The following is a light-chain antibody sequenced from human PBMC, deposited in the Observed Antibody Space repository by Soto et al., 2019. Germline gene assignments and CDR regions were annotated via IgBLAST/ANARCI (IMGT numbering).Light chain of an antibody. CDR2: WAS. CDR3: QQYYSNPLT. V-gene: IGKV4-1*01. Sequence: DIVMTQSPDSLAVSLGERATINCKSSQSVLYSPNNKNYLAWYQQKPGQPPKLLIYWASTRESGVPDRFSGGVSGTDFTLTISRLQAEDVAVYYCQQYYSNPLTFGGGTKVEIK. J-gene: IGKJ4*01. CDR1: QSVLYSPNNKNY.